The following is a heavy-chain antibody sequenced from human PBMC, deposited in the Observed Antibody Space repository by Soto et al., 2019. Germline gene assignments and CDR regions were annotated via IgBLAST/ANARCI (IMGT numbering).Heavy chain of an antibody. CDR1: GDSVSSNSAA. D-gene: IGHD6-6*01. V-gene: IGHV6-1*01. CDR2: TYYRSKWYN. J-gene: IGHJ6*03. CDR3: ARDLESSSSEDYYYYMDV. Sequence: SQTLSLTCAISGDSVSSNSAAWNWIRQSPSRGLEWLGRTYYRSKWYNDYAVSVKSRITINPDTSKNQFSLQLNSVTPEDTAVYYCARDLESSSSEDYYYYMDVWGKGTTVTVSS.